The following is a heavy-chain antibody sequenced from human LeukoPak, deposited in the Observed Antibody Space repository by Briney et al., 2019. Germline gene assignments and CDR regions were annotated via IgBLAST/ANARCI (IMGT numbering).Heavy chain of an antibody. Sequence: PGGSLRLSCATSGFNFHRYTIHWVRQAPGKGLEWVSLAGWAGGTTYYSDSVRGRLTISRDSGRNSVYLQMNSLTTDDTAFYFCAKELDTMFFDYWGQGALVTVSS. CDR3: AKELDTMFFDY. D-gene: IGHD3-10*02. V-gene: IGHV3-43*01. J-gene: IGHJ4*02. CDR2: AGWAGGTT. CDR1: GFNFHRYT.